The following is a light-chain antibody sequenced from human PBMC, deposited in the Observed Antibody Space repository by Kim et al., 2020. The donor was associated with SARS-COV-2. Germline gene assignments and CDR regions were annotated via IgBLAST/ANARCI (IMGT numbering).Light chain of an antibody. Sequence: QHVLTQSPSASASLGASVKLTCTLSSGHSSNPIAWHQQQAEKGPRYLMTLNSDGSHSKGDGIPDRFSGSSSGAERYLTISGLQSDDEADYYCQTWGTGIWVFGGGTTLTVL. V-gene: IGLV4-69*01. CDR3: QTWGTGIWV. J-gene: IGLJ3*02. CDR2: LNSDGSH. CDR1: SGHSSNP.